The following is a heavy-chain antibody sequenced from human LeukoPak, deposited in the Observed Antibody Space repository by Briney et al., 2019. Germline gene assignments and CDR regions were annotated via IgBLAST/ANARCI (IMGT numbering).Heavy chain of an antibody. CDR3: ARGSLAGGSSSWPADY. V-gene: IGHV1-8*01. CDR1: GYTFTSYD. J-gene: IGHJ4*02. Sequence: ASVKVSCKASGYTFTSYDINWVRQATGQGLEWMGWMDPNSGNTGYAQKFQGRVTMTRNTSISTAYMELSSLRSEDTAVYYCARGSLAGGSSSWPADYWGQGTLVTVSS. D-gene: IGHD6-13*01. CDR2: MDPNSGNT.